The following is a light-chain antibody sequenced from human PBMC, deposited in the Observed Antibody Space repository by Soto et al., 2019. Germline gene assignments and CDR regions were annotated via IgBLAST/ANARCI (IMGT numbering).Light chain of an antibody. J-gene: IGKJ3*01. CDR1: QTINTW. Sequence: DIQMTQSPSTLSASVGDRVTITCRASQTINTWLAWYQQKPGKAPKLLIYRASNLVSGVPSRFSGSGSGTEFTLTISSLPPDDFSIYYCQQYETYSGTFGPGTKLDI. V-gene: IGKV1-5*03. CDR2: RAS. CDR3: QQYETYSGT.